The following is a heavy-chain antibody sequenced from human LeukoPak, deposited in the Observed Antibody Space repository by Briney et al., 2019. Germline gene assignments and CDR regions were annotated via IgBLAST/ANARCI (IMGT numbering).Heavy chain of an antibody. CDR1: VDSINGDY. CDR2: IYYSGST. J-gene: IGHJ5*02. V-gene: IGHV4-59*04. Sequence: SETLSLTCTVSVDSINGDYWSWIRHPPEKGLEWIGYIYYSGSTYYNPSLKSRATISVDTSKNKFPLKLSSVTGADTTVYYCSRHLHDILTGNKWFVPSGQGSLVTVSS. CDR3: SRHLHDILTGNKWFVP. D-gene: IGHD3-9*01.